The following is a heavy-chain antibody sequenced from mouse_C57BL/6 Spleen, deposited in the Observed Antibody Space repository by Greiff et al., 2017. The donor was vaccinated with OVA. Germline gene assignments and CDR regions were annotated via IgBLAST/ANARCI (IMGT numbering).Heavy chain of an antibody. CDR3: ARSFYYESGYFDV. J-gene: IGHJ1*03. CDR1: GFTFTDYY. V-gene: IGHV7-3*01. CDR2: IRNKANGYTT. D-gene: IGHD1-1*01. Sequence: EVNVVESGGGLVQPGGSLSLSCAASGFTFTDYYMSWVRQPPGKALEWLGFIRNKANGYTTEYSASVKGRFTISRDNSQSILYLQMNALRAEDSATYYCARSFYYESGYFDVWGTGTTVTVSS.